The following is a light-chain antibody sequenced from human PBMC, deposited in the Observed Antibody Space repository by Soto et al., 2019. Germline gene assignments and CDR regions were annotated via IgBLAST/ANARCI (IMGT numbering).Light chain of an antibody. Sequence: ILMTHSPATVSVSPGESATLSCRASQNIYYNVAWYQHRPGKAHRLLIYRASTRAPGVPARFSGSGSGTEFTLTISSLQPEDFTVYSCLQYHNLWAFGQGTKVDIK. J-gene: IGKJ1*01. CDR2: RAS. CDR1: QNIYYN. V-gene: IGKV3-15*01. CDR3: LQYHNLWA.